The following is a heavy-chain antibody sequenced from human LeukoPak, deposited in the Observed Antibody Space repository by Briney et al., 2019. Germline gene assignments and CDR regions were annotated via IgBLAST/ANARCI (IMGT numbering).Heavy chain of an antibody. CDR1: GFTFSSYA. D-gene: IGHD3-10*01. J-gene: IGHJ5*02. Sequence: PGGSLRLSCAASGFTFSSYAMSWVRQAPGKGLEWVSAISGSGGSTYYADSVKGRFTISRDNSKNTLYLQMNSLRAEDTAVYYCVKDFHFINKLLWFGELLYKGDWFDPWGQGTLVTVSS. CDR2: ISGSGGST. CDR3: VKDFHFINKLLWFGELLYKGDWFDP. V-gene: IGHV3-23*01.